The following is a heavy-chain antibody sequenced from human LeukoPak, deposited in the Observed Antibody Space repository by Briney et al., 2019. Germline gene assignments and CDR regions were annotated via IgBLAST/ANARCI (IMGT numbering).Heavy chain of an antibody. CDR2: INHGGST. D-gene: IGHD3-10*01. CDR1: GGSLSAYY. Sequence: PSETLSLTCAVYGGSLSAYYWTWIRQPPGKGLEWIGEINHGGSTNYNPSLKSRVTISIDTSKNQFSLKLSSVTAADTAVYYCARLGPELLWFGELPQGHFDYWGQGTLVTVSS. J-gene: IGHJ4*02. CDR3: ARLGPELLWFGELPQGHFDY. V-gene: IGHV4-34*01.